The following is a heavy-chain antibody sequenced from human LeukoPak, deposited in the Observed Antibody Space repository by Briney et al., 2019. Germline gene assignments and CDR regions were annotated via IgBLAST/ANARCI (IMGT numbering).Heavy chain of an antibody. Sequence: SQTLSLTCTVSGGSISSGSYYWSWIRQPAGKGLEWIGRIYTSGSTNYNPSPKSRVTISVDTSKNQFSLKLSSVTAADTAVYYCARDGYYDSSGYYRTLPFDYWGQGTLVTVSS. CDR1: GGSISSGSYY. J-gene: IGHJ4*02. D-gene: IGHD3-22*01. V-gene: IGHV4-61*02. CDR2: IYTSGST. CDR3: ARDGYYDSSGYYRTLPFDY.